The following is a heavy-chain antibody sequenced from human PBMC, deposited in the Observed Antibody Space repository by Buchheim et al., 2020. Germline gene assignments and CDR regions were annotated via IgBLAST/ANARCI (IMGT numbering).Heavy chain of an antibody. J-gene: IGHJ4*02. V-gene: IGHV3-49*03. CDR1: GLTFGDYA. CDR3: TRSRDVATADY. Sequence: EVQLVESGGGLVQPGRSLRLYCTASGLTFGDYAMSWFRQAPGKGLEWISFIRSNTFGGTTEYAASVKGSFTISRDDSKSIAFLQMSSLKTEDTAVYYCTRSRDVATADYWGQGTL. D-gene: IGHD5-24*01. CDR2: IRSNTFGGTT.